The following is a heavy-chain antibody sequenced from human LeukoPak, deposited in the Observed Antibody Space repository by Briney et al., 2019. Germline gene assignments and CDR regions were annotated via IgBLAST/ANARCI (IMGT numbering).Heavy chain of an antibody. J-gene: IGHJ4*02. CDR3: ARHGMATIIN. D-gene: IGHD5-24*01. V-gene: IGHV4-39*01. Sequence: NPSETLSLTCTVSGASISSSSYYWGWIRQPPGKGLEWIGSIYYNGSTYYSPSLKSRATISAETSKNQFSLKLSSVTAADTAVFYCARHGMATIINWGQGTLVTVSS. CDR1: GASISSSSYY. CDR2: IYYNGST.